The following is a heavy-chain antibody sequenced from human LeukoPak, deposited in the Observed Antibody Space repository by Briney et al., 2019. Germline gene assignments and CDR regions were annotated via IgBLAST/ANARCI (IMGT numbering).Heavy chain of an antibody. V-gene: IGHV3-21*01. CDR1: GFTFSSYS. CDR2: ISSSSSYI. CDR3: ARDSRGYSGYDGNDY. D-gene: IGHD5-12*01. Sequence: GGSLRLSCAASGFTFSSYSMNWVRQAPGKGLEWVSSISSSSSYIYYADSVKGRFTISRDNAKNSLYLQMNSLRAEDTAVYYCARDSRGYSGYDGNDYRGQGTLVTVSS. J-gene: IGHJ4*02.